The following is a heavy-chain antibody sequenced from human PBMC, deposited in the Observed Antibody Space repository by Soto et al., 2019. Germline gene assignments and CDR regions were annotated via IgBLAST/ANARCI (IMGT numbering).Heavy chain of an antibody. D-gene: IGHD3-22*01. CDR3: ARHRYYYDSSGPNFDP. Sequence: PGESLKISCKGSGYSFTSYWIGWVRQMPGKGLEWMGIIYPGDSDTRYSPSFQGQVTISADKSISTAYPQWSSLKASDTAMYYCARHRYYYDSSGPNFDPWGQGTLVTVSS. CDR1: GYSFTSYW. V-gene: IGHV5-51*01. CDR2: IYPGDSDT. J-gene: IGHJ5*02.